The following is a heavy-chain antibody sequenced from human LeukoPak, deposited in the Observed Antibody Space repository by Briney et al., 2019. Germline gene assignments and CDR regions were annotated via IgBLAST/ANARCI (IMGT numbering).Heavy chain of an antibody. CDR3: ARASRFGELYYYYYYMDV. D-gene: IGHD3-10*02. V-gene: IGHV4-59*01. Sequence: PSETLSLTCTVSGGSISSYYWSSIRQPPGKGLEWIGYIYYSGSTNYNPFLKSRVIISVDTSKNQFPLKVSSVAAAETVVYCWARASRFGELYYYYYYMDVWGKGTTVTV. CDR2: IYYSGST. J-gene: IGHJ6*03. CDR1: GGSISSYY.